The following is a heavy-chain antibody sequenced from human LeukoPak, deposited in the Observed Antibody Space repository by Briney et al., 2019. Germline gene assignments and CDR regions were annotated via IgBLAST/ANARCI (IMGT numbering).Heavy chain of an antibody. CDR1: GFTFSSYA. CDR3: AKDPNGDYIGTFDI. CDR2: VLGSGVPT. J-gene: IGHJ3*02. V-gene: IGHV3-23*01. D-gene: IGHD4-17*01. Sequence: GGSLRLSCAASGFTFSSYAMSWVRQAPGKGLEWVATVLGSGVPTYYAESVQGRFTISRDNSKNTLYLQMSSLRAEDTAIYYCAKDPNGDYIGTFDIWGQGTMVIVS.